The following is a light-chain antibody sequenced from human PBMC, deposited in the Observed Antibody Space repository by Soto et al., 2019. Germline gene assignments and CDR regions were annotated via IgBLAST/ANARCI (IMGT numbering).Light chain of an antibody. CDR3: SSYAGDSALI. CDR1: RSDVGSYNF. V-gene: IGLV2-23*01. CDR2: EAD. J-gene: IGLJ2*01. Sequence: QSVLTQPASVSGSPGQSISISCTGSRSDVGSYNFVSWYQLFPGKAPKLIIYEADKRPSGVSSRFSGSKSGFTASLTISGLQAEDEADYFCSSYAGDSALIFGGGTQRTVL.